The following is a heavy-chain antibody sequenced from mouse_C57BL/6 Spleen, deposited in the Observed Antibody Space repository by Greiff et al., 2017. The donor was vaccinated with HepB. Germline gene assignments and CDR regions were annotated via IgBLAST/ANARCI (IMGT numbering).Heavy chain of an antibody. V-gene: IGHV1-64*01. J-gene: IGHJ1*03. Sequence: VQLQQPGAELVKPGASVKLSCKASGYTFTSYWMHWVKQRPGQGLEWIGMIHPNSGSTNYNEKFKSKATLTVDKSSSTAYMQLSSLTSEDSAVYYCASHYGSYWYFDVWGTWTTVTVSS. CDR2: IHPNSGST. CDR3: ASHYGSYWYFDV. CDR1: GYTFTSYW. D-gene: IGHD1-1*01.